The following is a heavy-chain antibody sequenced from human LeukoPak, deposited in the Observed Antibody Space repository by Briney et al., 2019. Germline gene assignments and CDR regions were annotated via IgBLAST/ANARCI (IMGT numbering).Heavy chain of an antibody. V-gene: IGHV1-2*02. D-gene: IGHD1-26*01. CDR2: INPNSGGT. CDR1: GYTFTGYY. CDR3: ARGPKIVGATRYDY. Sequence: ASVKVSCKASGYTFTGYYMHWVRQAPGQGLEWMGWINPNSGGTNYAQKFQGRVTMTRDTSISTAYMELRSLRSDDTAVYYCARGPKIVGATRYDYWGQGTLVTVSS. J-gene: IGHJ4*02.